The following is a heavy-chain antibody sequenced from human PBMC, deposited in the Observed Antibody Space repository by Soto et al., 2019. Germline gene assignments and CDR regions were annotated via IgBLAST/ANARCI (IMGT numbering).Heavy chain of an antibody. CDR1: GGTFSSYA. V-gene: IGHV1-69*13. D-gene: IGHD6-19*01. CDR2: IIPIFGTA. CDR3: ARGVYSSGLAWFDP. J-gene: IGHJ5*02. Sequence: ASVKVSCKASGGTFSSYAISCVRQAPGQGLEWMGGIIPIFGTANYAQKFQGRVTITADESTSTAYMELSSLRSEDTAVYYCARGVYSSGLAWFDPWGQGTLVTVSS.